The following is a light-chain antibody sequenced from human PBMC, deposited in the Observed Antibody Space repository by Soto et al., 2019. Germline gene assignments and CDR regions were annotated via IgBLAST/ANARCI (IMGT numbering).Light chain of an antibody. CDR2: AAS. J-gene: IGKJ2*01. CDR1: QSISNY. CDR3: QQSFTIPYT. V-gene: IGKV1-39*01. Sequence: DIQMTQSPSSLSASVGDRVTITCRASQSISNYLNWYQQKPGKAPKLLMYAASSLQSGVPSRFSGSVSGTDFTRTISSLQPEDFAPYYCQQSFTIPYTFGLGTKLEIK.